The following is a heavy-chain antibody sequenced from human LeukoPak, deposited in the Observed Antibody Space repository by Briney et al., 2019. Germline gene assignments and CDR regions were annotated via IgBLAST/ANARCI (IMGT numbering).Heavy chain of an antibody. Sequence: SETLSLTCAVYGGSFSGYYWSWIRQPPGKGLEWIGEINHSGSTNYNPSLKSRVTISVDTSKNQFSLKLSSVTAADTAVYYCARGRGDIVVVPAAIAADYWGQGTLVTVSS. CDR2: INHSGST. CDR3: ARGRGDIVVVPAAIAADY. D-gene: IGHD2-2*02. J-gene: IGHJ4*02. CDR1: GGSFSGYY. V-gene: IGHV4-34*01.